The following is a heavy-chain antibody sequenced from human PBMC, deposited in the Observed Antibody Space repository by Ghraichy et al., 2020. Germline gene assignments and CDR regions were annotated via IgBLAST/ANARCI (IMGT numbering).Heavy chain of an antibody. CDR1: GFAFSVYA. V-gene: IGHV3-64D*06. Sequence: GESLRLSCSASGFAFSVYAMHWVRQAPGKGLEYVSAISNDGATTYYADSVKGRCTISRDNPRNTLYLELSNLRGDDTALYYCVRGKDNGIDYWGQGTLVTVSS. CDR2: ISNDGATT. J-gene: IGHJ4*02. CDR3: VRGKDNGIDY. D-gene: IGHD1-1*01.